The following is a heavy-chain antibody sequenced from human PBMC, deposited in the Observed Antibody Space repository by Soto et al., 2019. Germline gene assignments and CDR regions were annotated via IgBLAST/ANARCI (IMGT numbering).Heavy chain of an antibody. CDR3: AKGATMGRPPLGSEAFDI. CDR2: ISGSGGST. Sequence: EVQLLESGGGLAQPGGSLTLSCAASGFTFSSYAMSWVRQARGKGLEWVSAISGSGGSTYYAHSVKGRFTISRDNSKNTLYLQMNSLRAEDTAVYYCAKGATMGRPPLGSEAFDIWGQGTMVTVSS. J-gene: IGHJ3*02. CDR1: GFTFSSYA. V-gene: IGHV3-23*01. D-gene: IGHD1-26*01.